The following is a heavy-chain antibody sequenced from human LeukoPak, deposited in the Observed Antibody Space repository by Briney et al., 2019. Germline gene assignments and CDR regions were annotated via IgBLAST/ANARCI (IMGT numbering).Heavy chain of an antibody. J-gene: IGHJ5*02. CDR2: INPKSGDT. D-gene: IGHD1-1*01. CDR3: ARSQHNTFDP. Sequence: GASVKVSCKTCGYTFTGNYMHWVRQAPGQGLEWMGWINPKSGDTKYAQKFQGRVTVTRDTSSSTSYLELSRLRSDDTAIYYCARSQHNTFDPWGRGTLVTLSS. CDR1: GYTFTGNY. V-gene: IGHV1-2*02.